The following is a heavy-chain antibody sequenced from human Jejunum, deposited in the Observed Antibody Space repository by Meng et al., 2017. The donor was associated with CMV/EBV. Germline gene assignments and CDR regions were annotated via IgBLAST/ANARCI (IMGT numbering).Heavy chain of an antibody. J-gene: IGHJ4*02. CDR3: AKDAYSKGDY. CDR1: GFIFSTCW. V-gene: IGHV3-7*01. Sequence: CAASGFIFSTCWMSWVRQAPGKGLEWVANIKQDGSEKNYVDSVKGRFTISRDNAKNSLYLQMNSLRPEDTAVYYCAKDAYSKGDYWGQGTLVTVSS. CDR2: IKQDGSEK. D-gene: IGHD4-11*01.